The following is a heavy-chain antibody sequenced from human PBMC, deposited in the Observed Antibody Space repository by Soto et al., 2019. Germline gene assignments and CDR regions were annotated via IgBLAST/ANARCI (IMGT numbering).Heavy chain of an antibody. D-gene: IGHD1-7*01. V-gene: IGHV3-21*06. CDR1: GFTFTRYS. CDR2: ISSTTNYI. Sequence: GGSLRLSCAASGFTFTRYSMNWVRQAPGKGLEWVSSISSTTNYIYYGDSMKGRFTISRDNAKNSLYLEMNSLRAEDTAVYYCARESEELTSNFDERAPGTLVTLPS. CDR3: ARESEELTSNFDE. J-gene: IGHJ4*02.